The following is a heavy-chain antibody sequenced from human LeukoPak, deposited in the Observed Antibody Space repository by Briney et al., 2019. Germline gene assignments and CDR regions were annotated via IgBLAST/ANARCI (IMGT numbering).Heavy chain of an antibody. CDR1: GFTFSGYA. D-gene: IGHD4-17*01. CDR3: ARVRATVTKDPDY. V-gene: IGHV3-30-3*01. Sequence: GGSLRLSCAASGFTFSGYAMHWVRQAPGKGLEWVAVISYDGSNKYYADSVKGRFTISRDNSKNTLYLQMNSLRAEDTAVYYCARVRATVTKDPDYWGQGTLVTVSS. J-gene: IGHJ4*02. CDR2: ISYDGSNK.